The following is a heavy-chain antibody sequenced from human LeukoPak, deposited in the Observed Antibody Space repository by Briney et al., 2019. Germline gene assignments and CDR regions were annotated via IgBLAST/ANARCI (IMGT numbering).Heavy chain of an antibody. D-gene: IGHD1-26*01. J-gene: IGHJ4*02. CDR3: ARVSTYSAIDY. V-gene: IGHV3-74*01. Sequence: GGSLRLSCGASGFTFSSYWMHWVRQGPGKGLVWVSRINSDGSSTSYADSVKGRFTISRDNAKNTLYLQMNSLRAEDTAVYYCARVSTYSAIDYWGQGTLVTVSS. CDR2: INSDGSST. CDR1: GFTFSSYW.